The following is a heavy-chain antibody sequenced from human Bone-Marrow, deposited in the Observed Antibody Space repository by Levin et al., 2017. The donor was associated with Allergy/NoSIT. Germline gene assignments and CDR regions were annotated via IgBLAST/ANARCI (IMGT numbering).Heavy chain of an antibody. CDR3: ARSYSGSYPFDY. CDR2: IIPIFGTA. J-gene: IGHJ4*02. Sequence: KISCKASGGTFSSYAISWVRQAPGQGLEWMGGIIPIFGTANYAQKFQGRVTITADKSTSTAYMELSSLRSEDTAVYYCARSYSGSYPFDYWGQGTLVTVSS. V-gene: IGHV1-69*06. CDR1: GGTFSSYA. D-gene: IGHD1-26*01.